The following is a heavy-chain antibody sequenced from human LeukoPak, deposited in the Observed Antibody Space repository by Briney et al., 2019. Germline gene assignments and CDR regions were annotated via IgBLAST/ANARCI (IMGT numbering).Heavy chain of an antibody. CDR1: GGSFSGYY. Sequence: SETLSLTCAVYGGSFSGYYWSWIRQPPGKGLEWIGEINHSGSTNYNPSLKSRVTISVDTSKNQFSLKLSSVTAADTAVYYCARRRITMVRGVIPLRYYYMDVWGKGTTVTISS. CDR3: ARRRITMVRGVIPLRYYYMDV. J-gene: IGHJ6*03. V-gene: IGHV4-34*01. D-gene: IGHD3-10*01. CDR2: INHSGST.